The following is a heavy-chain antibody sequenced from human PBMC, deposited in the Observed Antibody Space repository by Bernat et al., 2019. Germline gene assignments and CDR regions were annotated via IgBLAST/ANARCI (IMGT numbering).Heavy chain of an antibody. V-gene: IGHV3-13*01. CDR2: IGTGGDT. J-gene: IGHJ3*02. CDR3: ARERQREQLDACDI. D-gene: IGHD1/OR15-1a*01. CDR1: GFTFSDYD. Sequence: EVQLVESGGGLVEPGGSLRLSCAASGFTFSDYDMHWVRQSAGKGLEWVSAIGTGGDTYYPGSVKGRFTISRENAKNSLYLQMNSLRAEDTAVYYCARERQREQLDACDIWGQGTMVIVSS.